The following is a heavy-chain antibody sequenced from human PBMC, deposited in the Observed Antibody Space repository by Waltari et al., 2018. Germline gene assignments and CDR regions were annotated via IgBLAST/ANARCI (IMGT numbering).Heavy chain of an antibody. V-gene: IGHV1-2*02. CDR2: INPNSGGK. CDR1: GYTCTGYS. D-gene: IGHD2-2*02. CDR3: ARDCSSTSCYSPAFDY. J-gene: IGHJ4*02. Sequence: QAQLVQAGAEVKKPGAAVKVSCKAAGYTCTGYSLHSGRQAPGQGREWMGWINPNSGGKNYEQKFQGRVTMTRDTSISTAYMELSRLRSDDTAVYYCARDCSSTSCYSPAFDYWGQGTLVTVSS.